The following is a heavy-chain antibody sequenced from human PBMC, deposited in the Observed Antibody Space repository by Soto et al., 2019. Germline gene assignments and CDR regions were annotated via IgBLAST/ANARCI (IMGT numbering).Heavy chain of an antibody. J-gene: IGHJ5*02. CDR2: ISYSGTT. CDR1: GDSISSNNNY. CDR3: ARGRGYSYGLDP. V-gene: IGHV4-30-4*01. D-gene: IGHD5-18*01. Sequence: SETLSLTCTVSGDSISSNNNYWSWIRQPPGEGLEWIGFISYSGTTSYSPSLKSRVAISLDASKNQFSLSLSSVTAADTAVYYCARGRGYSYGLDPWGQGTLVTVS.